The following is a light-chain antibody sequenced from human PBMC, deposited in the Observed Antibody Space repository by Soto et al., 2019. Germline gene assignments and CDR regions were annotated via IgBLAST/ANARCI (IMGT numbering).Light chain of an antibody. J-gene: IGLJ3*02. CDR3: GTWDSSLSAVV. Sequence: QSVLTQPPSVSAAPGQKVTISCSGSSSNIGNNYVSWYQQLPGTAPKLLIYDNNKRPSGIPDRFSGSKSGTSATLGITGLQTGDEADYYSGTWDSSLSAVVCGGGTKLTVL. CDR2: DNN. CDR1: SSNIGNNY. V-gene: IGLV1-51*01.